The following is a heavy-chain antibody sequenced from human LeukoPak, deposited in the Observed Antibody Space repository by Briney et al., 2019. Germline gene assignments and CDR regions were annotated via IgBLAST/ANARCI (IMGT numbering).Heavy chain of an antibody. CDR2: IIPIFGTA. D-gene: IGHD1-26*01. CDR1: GYTFSTYP. V-gene: IGHV1-69*13. J-gene: IGHJ4*02. CDR3: ARVGNSGSYLDY. Sequence: SVKVSCKASGYTFSTYPMNWVRQAPGQGLEWMGGIIPIFGTANYAQKFQGRVTITADESTSTAYMELSSLRSEDTAVYYCARVGNSGSYLDYWGQGTLVTVSS.